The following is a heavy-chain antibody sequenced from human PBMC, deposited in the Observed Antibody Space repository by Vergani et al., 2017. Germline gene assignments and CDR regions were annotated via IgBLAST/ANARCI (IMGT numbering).Heavy chain of an antibody. D-gene: IGHD3-9*01. Sequence: QVVLQESGPGLVKPSETLSLTCTVSGGSITSSSYYWGWIRQPPGKGLEWIGNIYHSGGAYYNPSLKGRVTISVDTSKNQFSLEVTSVTAADTAIYFCARTESFILRYFHWALWGQGTLVTVSS. CDR3: ARTESFILRYFHWAL. CDR1: GGSITSSSYY. J-gene: IGHJ4*02. CDR2: IYHSGGA. V-gene: IGHV4-39*01.